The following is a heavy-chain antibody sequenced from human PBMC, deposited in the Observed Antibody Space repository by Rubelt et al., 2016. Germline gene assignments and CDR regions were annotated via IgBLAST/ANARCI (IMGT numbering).Heavy chain of an antibody. CDR2: ISSTGRTI. D-gene: IGHD6-19*01. CDR3: ARDATGWSFDY. CDR1: GFTLSSHS. Sequence: EVQLVESGGGLAQPGGSLRLSCAVSGFTLSSHSMNWVRQAPGKGLEWVSYISSTGRTIHYADSVKGRFTISRDNAKNSLYLQMNSLRTEDTAVYYCARDATGWSFDYWGQGTLVTVSS. V-gene: IGHV3-48*01. J-gene: IGHJ4*02.